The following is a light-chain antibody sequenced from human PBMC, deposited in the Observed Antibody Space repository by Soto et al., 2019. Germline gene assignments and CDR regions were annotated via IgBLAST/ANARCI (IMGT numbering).Light chain of an antibody. CDR1: QSILYSSNNKNY. V-gene: IGKV4-1*01. J-gene: IGKJ2*01. Sequence: DIVMTQSPDSLAVSLGERATINCKSSQSILYSSNNKNYLAWYQQKPGQPPKLLIYWASTRESGVPDRFSGSVSGTDFTLTISSLQAEDVAVYYCQQYYITPPITFGQGTKLEIK. CDR3: QQYYITPPIT. CDR2: WAS.